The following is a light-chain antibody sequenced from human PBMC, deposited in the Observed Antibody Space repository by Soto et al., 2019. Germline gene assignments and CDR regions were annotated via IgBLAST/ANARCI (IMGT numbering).Light chain of an antibody. CDR1: QSISSF. CDR2: AAS. J-gene: IGKJ1*01. CDR3: QQTYSTPQT. V-gene: IGKV1-39*01. Sequence: DIQMTQSPSSLSASVGDRVTITCRASQSISSFLNWYQQKPGKAPKLLIYAASSLQSGVPSRFSGSGSGTDFTLTIGSLQPQDFATYSCQQTYSTPQTFGQGTKVDIK.